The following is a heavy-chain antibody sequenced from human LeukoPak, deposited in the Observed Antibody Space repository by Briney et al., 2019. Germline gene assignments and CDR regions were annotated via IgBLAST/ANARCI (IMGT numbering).Heavy chain of an antibody. V-gene: IGHV4-30-4*08. CDR1: GGSISSGDYY. J-gene: IGHJ3*02. Sequence: PSQTLSLTCPVSGGSISSGDYYWSWIRQPPGKGLEWIGYIYYSGSTYYNPSLKSRVTISVDTSKNQFSLKLSSVTAADTAVYYCARVYDFWSGYDDAFDIWGQGTMVTVSS. CDR2: IYYSGST. CDR3: ARVYDFWSGYDDAFDI. D-gene: IGHD3-3*01.